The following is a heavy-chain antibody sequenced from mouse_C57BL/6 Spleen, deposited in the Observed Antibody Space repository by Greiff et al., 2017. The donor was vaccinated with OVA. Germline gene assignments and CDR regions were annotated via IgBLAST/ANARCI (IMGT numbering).Heavy chain of an antibody. V-gene: IGHV1-80*01. CDR3: AREGTGDY. CDR2: IHPGDGDT. CDR1: GSAFSSYW. D-gene: IGHD4-1*01. Sequence: QVQLKESGAELVKPGASVKISCKASGSAFSSYWMNWVKQRPGKGLEWIGQIHPGDGDTNYNGKFKGKATLTADKSSSTAYMQLSSLTSEDSAVYFCAREGTGDYWGQGTTLTVSS. J-gene: IGHJ2*01.